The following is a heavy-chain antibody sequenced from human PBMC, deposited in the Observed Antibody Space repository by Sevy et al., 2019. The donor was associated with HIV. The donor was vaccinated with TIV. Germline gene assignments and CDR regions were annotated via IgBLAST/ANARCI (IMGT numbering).Heavy chain of an antibody. CDR3: ATKDMITFGGVIVTDAFDI. Sequence: ASVKVSCKVSGYTLTELSMHWVRQAPGKGLEWMGGFDPEDGETIYAQKFQGRVTMTEDTSTDTAYMELSSLRSEDTAVDYCATKDMITFGGVIVTDAFDIWGQGTMVTVSS. CDR2: FDPEDGET. D-gene: IGHD3-16*02. V-gene: IGHV1-24*01. CDR1: GYTLTELS. J-gene: IGHJ3*02.